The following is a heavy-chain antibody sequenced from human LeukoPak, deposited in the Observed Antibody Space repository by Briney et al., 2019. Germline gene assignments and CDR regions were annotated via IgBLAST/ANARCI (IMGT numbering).Heavy chain of an antibody. D-gene: IGHD1-7*01. CDR2: IDSNGNTI. Sequence: GGSLRLSCAASGFTFSSYSMNWVRQAPGEGLVWVSRIDSNGNTINYADSVKGRFTISRDNARNTLYLQMNGLRVEDTALYFCATAGNYRFDNWGQGTLVTVSS. CDR3: ATAGNYRFDN. V-gene: IGHV3-74*01. CDR1: GFTFSSYS. J-gene: IGHJ4*02.